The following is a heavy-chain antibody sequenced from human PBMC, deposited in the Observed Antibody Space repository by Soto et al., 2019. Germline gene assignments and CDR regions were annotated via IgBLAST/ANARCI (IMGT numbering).Heavy chain of an antibody. J-gene: IGHJ4*02. CDR1: GFSFVNHA. CDR3: AKGGRQWLVTSDFNY. V-gene: IGHV3-23*01. D-gene: IGHD6-19*01. Sequence: GGSLRLSCSASGFSFVNHAMNWVRQAPGKGLEWVSVISGSGGSADYADSVTGRFTISRDNSKNTLYLEMTSLRAEDTAVYYCAKGGRQWLVTSDFNYWGQRALVIVSS. CDR2: ISGSGGSA.